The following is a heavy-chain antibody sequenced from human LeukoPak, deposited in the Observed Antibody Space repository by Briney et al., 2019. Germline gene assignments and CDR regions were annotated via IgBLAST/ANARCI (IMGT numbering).Heavy chain of an antibody. CDR3: ARVRGIGYWYFDL. CDR1: GFTFSSYE. D-gene: IGHD3-10*01. V-gene: IGHV3-48*03. Sequence: GGSLRLSCAASGFTFSSYEMNWVRQAPGKGLEWVSYISSSGSTIYYADSVKGRFTISRDNAKNSLYLQMNSLRAEDTAVYYCARVRGIGYWYFDLWGRGTLVTVSS. J-gene: IGHJ2*01. CDR2: ISSSGSTI.